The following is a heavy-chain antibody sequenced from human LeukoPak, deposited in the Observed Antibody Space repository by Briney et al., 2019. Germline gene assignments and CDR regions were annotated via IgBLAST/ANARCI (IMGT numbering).Heavy chain of an antibody. CDR3: ARRTDSRGDLDY. CDR1: GGSISSSSYY. CDR2: IYYSGST. J-gene: IGHJ4*02. Sequence: SETLSLTCTVSGGSISSSSYYWGWIRQPPGKGLEWIGSIYYSGSTYYNPSLKSRVTISVDTSKNQFSLKLSSVTAADTAVYYCARRTDSRGDLDYWGQGTLVTVSS. D-gene: IGHD6-13*01. V-gene: IGHV4-39*01.